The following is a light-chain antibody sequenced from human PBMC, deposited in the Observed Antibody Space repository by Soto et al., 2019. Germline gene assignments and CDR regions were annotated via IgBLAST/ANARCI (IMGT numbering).Light chain of an antibody. CDR2: DAS. J-gene: IGKJ5*01. V-gene: IGKV3-15*01. CDR1: QSVSGD. Sequence: EIVLTQSPATLSVSPGERATLSCRASQSVSGDLAWYHHKPGQAPRLLIYDASTRALDTPARFAGSGSGTEFTLTISSLESEHFAVYFCQQHNNWPITFGQGTRLEIK. CDR3: QQHNNWPIT.